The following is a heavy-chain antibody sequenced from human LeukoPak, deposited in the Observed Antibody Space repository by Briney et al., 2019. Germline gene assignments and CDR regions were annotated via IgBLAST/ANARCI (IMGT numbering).Heavy chain of an antibody. CDR2: IYYSGST. D-gene: IGHD2-2*01. CDR3: ARIVVVPAALLNYYYYYGMDV. V-gene: IGHV4-59*01. J-gene: IGHJ6*02. CDR1: GGSINSYY. Sequence: PSETLSLACTVSGGSINSYYWSWIRQPPGKGLEWIGYIYYSGSTNYNPSLKSRVTISVDTSKNQFSLKLSSVTAADTAVYYCARIVVVPAALLNYYYYYGMDVWGQGTTVTVSS.